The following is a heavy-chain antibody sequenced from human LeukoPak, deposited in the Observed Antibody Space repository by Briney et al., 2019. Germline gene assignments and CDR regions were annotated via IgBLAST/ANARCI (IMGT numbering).Heavy chain of an antibody. CDR3: AKEKGIAVAISRFDY. CDR2: ISWNSGSI. J-gene: IGHJ4*02. D-gene: IGHD6-19*01. Sequence: GRSLRLSCAASGFTFDDYAMHWVRQAPGKGLEWVSGISWNSGSIGHADSVKGRFTISRHNAKNSLYLQMNSLRAEDTALYYCAKEKGIAVAISRFDYWGQGTLVTVSS. V-gene: IGHV3-9*01. CDR1: GFTFDDYA.